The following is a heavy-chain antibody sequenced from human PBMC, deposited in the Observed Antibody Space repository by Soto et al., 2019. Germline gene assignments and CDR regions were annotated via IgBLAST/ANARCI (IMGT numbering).Heavy chain of an antibody. J-gene: IGHJ5*02. CDR2: ISYDGSSK. D-gene: IGHD4-17*01. CDR1: GFTFSSYG. CDR3: AKDDGDYGLAP. Sequence: QVQLVESGGGVVQPGRSLRLSCAASGFTFSSYGMHWVRQAPGKGLAWVAVISYDGSSKYYADSVKGRFTISRDNSKNTLYLQMNSLRPEDTAVYYCAKDDGDYGLAPWGQGTLVTVSS. V-gene: IGHV3-30*18.